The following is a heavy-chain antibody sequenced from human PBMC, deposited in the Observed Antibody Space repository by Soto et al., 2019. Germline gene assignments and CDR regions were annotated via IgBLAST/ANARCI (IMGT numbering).Heavy chain of an antibody. CDR2: MNPNSGNT. CDR1: GYTFTRYD. D-gene: IGHD4-4*01. V-gene: IGHV1-8*01. J-gene: IGHJ4*02. CDR3: ASFGVGVGTQTTVYFDY. Sequence: ASVKVSCKASGYTFTRYDINRVRQATGQGREWMGWMNPNSGNTGYAQKFQGRVPMTRNTSISTAYMELSSLRSEDTAVYYCASFGVGVGTQTTVYFDYWGQGTLVTVSS.